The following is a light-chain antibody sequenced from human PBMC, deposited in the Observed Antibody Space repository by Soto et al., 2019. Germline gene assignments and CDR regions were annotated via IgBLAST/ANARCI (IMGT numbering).Light chain of an antibody. CDR1: SSDVGGSGL. V-gene: IGLV2-23*02. CDR3: CSYASSSTYV. J-gene: IGLJ1*01. Sequence: QSALTQPASVSGSPAQSITISCTGSSSDVGGSGLVSWYQFHPGKAPKLILYEVSQRPSGVSNRFSGSKSGNTASLTISGLQPEDEADYYCCSYASSSTYVFGTGTKLTVL. CDR2: EVS.